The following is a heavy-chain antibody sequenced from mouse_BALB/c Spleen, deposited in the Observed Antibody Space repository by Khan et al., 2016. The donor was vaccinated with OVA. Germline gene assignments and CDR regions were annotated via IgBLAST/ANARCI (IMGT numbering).Heavy chain of an antibody. V-gene: IGHV3-6*02. J-gene: IGHJ4*01. Sequence: EVQLQESGPGLVKPSQSLSLTCSVTGYSITSGYYWNWIRQFPGNKLEWMGYISYDGSNNYNPSLKNRISITRDTSKNQFFLKLNSVTTEDTATYYCARDWDAMDDWGQGTSVTVSS. CDR1: GYSITSGYY. CDR3: ARDWDAMDD. CDR2: ISYDGSN.